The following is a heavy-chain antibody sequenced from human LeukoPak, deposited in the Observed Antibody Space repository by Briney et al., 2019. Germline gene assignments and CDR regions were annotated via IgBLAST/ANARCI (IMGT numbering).Heavy chain of an antibody. J-gene: IGHJ4*02. CDR2: VSAYNGDT. CDR3: AKPGSLSGHFDY. Sequence: ASVKVSCKASGYTFSNYGIGWVRQAPGQGLEWVGWVSAYNGDTKYAQKLQGGVTMTTDTLTNTAYMELRSLRSDDTAVYYCAKPGSLSGHFDYWGQGTLVTVSS. D-gene: IGHD1-26*01. V-gene: IGHV1-18*01. CDR1: GYTFSNYG.